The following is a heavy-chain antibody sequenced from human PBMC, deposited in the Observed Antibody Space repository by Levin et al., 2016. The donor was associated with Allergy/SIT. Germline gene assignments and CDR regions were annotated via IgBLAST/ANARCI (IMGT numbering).Heavy chain of an antibody. V-gene: IGHV1-18*01. CDR2: ISAYNGNT. Sequence: WVRQAPGQGLEWMGWISAYNGNTNYTQKLQGRVTMTTDTSTSTAYMELRSLRSDDTAVYYCARDGGMDIVVVPAAEILDYWGQGTLVTVSS. J-gene: IGHJ4*02. D-gene: IGHD2-2*03. CDR3: ARDGGMDIVVVPAAEILDY.